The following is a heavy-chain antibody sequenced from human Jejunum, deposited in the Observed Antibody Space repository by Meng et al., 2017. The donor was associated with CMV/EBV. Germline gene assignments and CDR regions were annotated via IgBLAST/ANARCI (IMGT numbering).Heavy chain of an antibody. Sequence: TGCTFSNNDINWVRQATGQGLGWMGWMNPNSGNAGYAQKCQGRVTMTRNTSISTAYMELSSLRSEDTAVYYCASGPYCSSASCHDYWGQGTLVTVSS. V-gene: IGHV1-8*01. CDR2: MNPNSGNA. D-gene: IGHD2-2*01. CDR1: GCTFSNND. CDR3: ASGPYCSSASCHDY. J-gene: IGHJ4*02.